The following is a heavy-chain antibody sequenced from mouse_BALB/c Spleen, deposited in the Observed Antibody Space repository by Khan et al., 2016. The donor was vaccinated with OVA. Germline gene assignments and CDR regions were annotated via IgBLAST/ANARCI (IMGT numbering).Heavy chain of an antibody. CDR3: ARQPYYHDYIMDY. V-gene: IGHV2-6-1*01. D-gene: IGHD2-10*01. J-gene: IGHJ4*01. CDR2: IWSDGST. Sequence: QVQLKESGPGLVAPSQSLSITCTISGFSLTNYGVHWVRQPPGKGLEWLVVIWSDGSTAYNSALNSRLSISKDNSKSQVFLKMNSLQTDDTAMYYCARQPYYHDYIMDYWGQGTSVTVSS. CDR1: GFSLTNYG.